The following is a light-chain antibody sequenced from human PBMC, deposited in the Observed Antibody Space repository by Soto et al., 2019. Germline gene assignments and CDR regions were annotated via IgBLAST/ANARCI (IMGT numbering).Light chain of an antibody. V-gene: IGKV3-15*01. Sequence: EIVMTQSPATLSVSPGERATLSCRASQSVSRNVAWYQQKPGQAPRLLIHDASTRATGISVRFSGSVSGTDFTLTISSLQSEDFAVSYCQQYNNWLWTFGQGTKVEIK. CDR2: DAS. J-gene: IGKJ1*01. CDR1: QSVSRN. CDR3: QQYNNWLWT.